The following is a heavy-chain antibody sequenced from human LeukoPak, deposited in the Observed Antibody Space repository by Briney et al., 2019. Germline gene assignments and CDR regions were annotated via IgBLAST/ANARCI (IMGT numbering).Heavy chain of an antibody. Sequence: PSETLSLTCTVSGGSISSGSYYWSWIRQPAGKVLEWIGRIYTSGSTNYNPSLKSRVTISLDTSKNQFSLKLSSVTAADTAVYYCARHYYGSGSYYNVFAGKNNWFDPWGQGTLVTVSS. D-gene: IGHD3-10*01. CDR3: ARHYYGSGSYYNVFAGKNNWFDP. J-gene: IGHJ5*02. V-gene: IGHV4-61*02. CDR2: IYTSGST. CDR1: GGSISSGSYY.